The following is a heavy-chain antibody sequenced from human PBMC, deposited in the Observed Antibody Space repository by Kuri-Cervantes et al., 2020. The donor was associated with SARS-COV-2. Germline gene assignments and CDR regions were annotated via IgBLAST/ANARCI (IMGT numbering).Heavy chain of an antibody. Sequence: GGFLRLPWPASGFTSSSYSMNWVRQAPGKGLEWVSTISSSSRYIYYADSVMGRFTISRDNAKNSLYLQMNSLRAEHTAVYYCAKDMGAVTEQYYDSSGYYSVDAFDIWGQGTMVTVSS. D-gene: IGHD3-22*01. V-gene: IGHV3-21*01. CDR2: ISSSSRYI. CDR1: GFTSSSYS. J-gene: IGHJ3*02. CDR3: AKDMGAVTEQYYDSSGYYSVDAFDI.